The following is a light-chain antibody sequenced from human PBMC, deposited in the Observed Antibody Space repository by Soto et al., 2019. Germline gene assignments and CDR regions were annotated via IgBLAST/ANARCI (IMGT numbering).Light chain of an antibody. V-gene: IGKV3-11*01. CDR3: QQSHNGHRA. CDR1: RSVTTF. J-gene: IGKJ1*01. Sequence: EIVLTQSPGTLSLSLGASATLSCRASRSVTTFLAWYHQRPGQAPRLLISEASNRAAGIPARFSGSGSGTDVPRTINSQEPEHFGVYYCQQSHNGHRAFSQGTKVDIK. CDR2: EAS.